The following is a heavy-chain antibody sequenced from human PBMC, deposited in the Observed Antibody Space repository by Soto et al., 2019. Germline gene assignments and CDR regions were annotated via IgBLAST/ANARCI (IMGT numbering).Heavy chain of an antibody. CDR3: AKDQNKREWELLQPYAFDI. Sequence: GGSLRLSCAASGFTFSSYAMSWVRQAPGKGLEWVSAISGSGGSTYYADSVKGRFTISRDNSKNTLYLQMNSLRAEDTAVYYCAKDQNKREWELLQPYAFDIWGQGTMVTFSS. V-gene: IGHV3-23*01. CDR2: ISGSGGST. D-gene: IGHD1-26*01. J-gene: IGHJ3*02. CDR1: GFTFSSYA.